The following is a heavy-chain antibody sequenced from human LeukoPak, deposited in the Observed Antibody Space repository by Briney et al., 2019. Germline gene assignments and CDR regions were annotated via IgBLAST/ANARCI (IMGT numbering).Heavy chain of an antibody. V-gene: IGHV3-7*01. Sequence: PGGSLRLSCEASGFRFSYFWMSWVRQAPGKGLEWVANINEDGSQKYYVDSVKGRFAISRDNAKNTLYLQMNSLGAEDTAVYYCARAFYSGYDLSVGYRGQGTLVTVSS. J-gene: IGHJ4*02. CDR3: ARAFYSGYDLSVGY. CDR2: INEDGSQK. CDR1: GFRFSYFW. D-gene: IGHD5-12*01.